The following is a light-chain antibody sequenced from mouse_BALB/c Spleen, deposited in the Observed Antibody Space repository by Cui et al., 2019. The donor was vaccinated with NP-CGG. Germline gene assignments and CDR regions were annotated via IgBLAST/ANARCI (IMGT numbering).Light chain of an antibody. Sequence: QAVVTRVSALTTSPGETVTLTCRSSTGAVTTSNYANWVQEKPDHLFTGLIGGTHNRPPGVPARFSGSLIGNKAALTITGAQTEDEAIYFCALWYSNHWVFGGGTKLTVL. CDR3: ALWYSNHWV. CDR2: GTH. CDR1: TGAVTTSNY. V-gene: IGLV1*01. J-gene: IGLJ1*01.